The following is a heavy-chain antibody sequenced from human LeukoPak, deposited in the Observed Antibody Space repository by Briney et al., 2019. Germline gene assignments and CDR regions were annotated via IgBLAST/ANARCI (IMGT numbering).Heavy chain of an antibody. V-gene: IGHV3-53*01. CDR1: GFTVSSNY. CDR3: ARSSHYDILTGYSEEDAFDI. Sequence: GGSLRLPCAASGFTVSSNYMSWVRQAPGEGLEWVSVIYSGGSTDYADSVKGRFTISRDNSKNTLYLQMNSLRVEDTAVYYCARSSHYDILTGYSEEDAFDIWGQGTMVTVSS. CDR2: IYSGGST. J-gene: IGHJ3*02. D-gene: IGHD3-9*01.